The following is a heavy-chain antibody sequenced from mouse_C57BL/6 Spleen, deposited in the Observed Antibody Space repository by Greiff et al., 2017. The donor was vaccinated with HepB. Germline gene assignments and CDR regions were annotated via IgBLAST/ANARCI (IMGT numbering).Heavy chain of an antibody. V-gene: IGHV14-4*01. CDR1: GFNIKDDY. J-gene: IGHJ3*01. D-gene: IGHD2-1*01. CDR2: IDPENGDT. CDR3: TTGGNYWFAY. Sequence: VQLQQSGAELVRPGASVKLSCTASGFNIKDDYMHWVKQRPEQGLEWIGWIDPENGDTEYASKFQGKATITADTSSNTAYLQLSSLTHEDTAVYYCTTGGNYWFAYWGQGTLVTVSA.